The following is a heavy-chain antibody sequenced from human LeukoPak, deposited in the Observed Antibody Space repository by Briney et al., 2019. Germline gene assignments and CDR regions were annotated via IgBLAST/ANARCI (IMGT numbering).Heavy chain of an antibody. CDR2: ISSSSSYI. Sequence: GGSLRLSYAASGFTVSSNYMSWVRQAPGKGLEWVSSISSSSSYIYYADSVKGRFTISRDNAKSSLYLQMNSLRAEDTAVYYCARARRITMISGFDPWGQGTLVTVSS. CDR3: ARARRITMISGFDP. D-gene: IGHD3-22*01. CDR1: GFTVSSNY. J-gene: IGHJ5*02. V-gene: IGHV3-21*01.